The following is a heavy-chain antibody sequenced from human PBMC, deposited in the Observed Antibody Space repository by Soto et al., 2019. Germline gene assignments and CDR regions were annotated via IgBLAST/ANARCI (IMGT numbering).Heavy chain of an antibody. CDR1: GYSFSNYN. Sequence: ASVKVSCKSSGYSFSNYNFCWVRQAPGQGLDWLGWISGYNGNTNYAQKLQGRVTMTTDSFTSTAYMELRSLRSDDMAVYYCARDKVWGGFDIWGQGTMVTVSS. V-gene: IGHV1-18*03. CDR2: ISGYNGNT. CDR3: ARDKVWGGFDI. J-gene: IGHJ3*02. D-gene: IGHD3-16*01.